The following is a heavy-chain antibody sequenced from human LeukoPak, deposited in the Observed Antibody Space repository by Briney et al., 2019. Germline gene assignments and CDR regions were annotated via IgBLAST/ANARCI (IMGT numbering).Heavy chain of an antibody. CDR3: AKLVEGVDIVVP. Sequence: GGSLRLSCAASGFIFSSYGMHWVRQAPGKGLEWVAVISYDGSNKYYADSVKGRFTISRDNSKNTLYLQMNSLRAEDTAVYYCAKLVEGVDIVVPWGQGTTVTVSS. V-gene: IGHV3-30*18. CDR1: GFIFSSYG. J-gene: IGHJ6*02. CDR2: ISYDGSNK. D-gene: IGHD2-2*01.